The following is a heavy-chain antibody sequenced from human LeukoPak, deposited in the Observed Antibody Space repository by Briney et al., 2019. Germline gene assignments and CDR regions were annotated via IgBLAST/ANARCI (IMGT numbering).Heavy chain of an antibody. V-gene: IGHV4-39*07. D-gene: IGHD5-12*01. CDR2: IYYSGST. CDR3: AKEGGYDSGGLDY. CDR1: GGSISGSDYY. Sequence: SETLSLTCTVSGGSISGSDYYWGWIRQPPGKGLEWIGAIYYSGSTYYNPSLKSRVTISVDTSKNQFSLNLSSMTAADTAMYYCAKEGGYDSGGLDYWGQGTLVTVSS. J-gene: IGHJ4*02.